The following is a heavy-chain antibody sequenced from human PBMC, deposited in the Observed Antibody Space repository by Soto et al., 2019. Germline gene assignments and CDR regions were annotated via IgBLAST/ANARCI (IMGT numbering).Heavy chain of an antibody. Sequence: QVQLVESGGGVVQPGRSLRLSCAASGFTFSSYGMHWVRQAPGKGLEWVAVISYDGSNKYYEDSVKGRFTISRDNSKNTLYLQMNSLRAEDTAVYYCAKDRSVAVTGMDWGQGTLVTVSS. CDR3: AKDRSVAVTGMD. V-gene: IGHV3-30*18. CDR2: ISYDGSNK. D-gene: IGHD6-19*01. J-gene: IGHJ4*02. CDR1: GFTFSSYG.